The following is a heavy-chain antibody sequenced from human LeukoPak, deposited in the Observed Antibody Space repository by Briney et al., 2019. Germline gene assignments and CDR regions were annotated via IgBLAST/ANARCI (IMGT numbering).Heavy chain of an antibody. J-gene: IGHJ4*02. CDR1: GYTFTGYY. D-gene: IGHD6-13*01. CDR3: ARSSSWKYYFDY. V-gene: IGHV1-2*02. CDR2: INPNSGGT. Sequence: ASVKVSCKASGYTFTGYYMHWVRQAPGQGLEWMGWINPNSGGTNYAQKFQGRVTMTRDTSISTAYMELSRLRSDDTAAYYCARSSSWKYYFDYWGQGTLVTVSS.